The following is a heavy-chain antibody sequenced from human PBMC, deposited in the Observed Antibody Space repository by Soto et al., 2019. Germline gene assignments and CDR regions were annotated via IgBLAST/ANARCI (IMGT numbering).Heavy chain of an antibody. CDR3: AKDTTSYYYDSSGHIDY. V-gene: IGHV3-23*01. CDR1: GFTFSSYA. CDR2: ISGSGGST. D-gene: IGHD3-22*01. J-gene: IGHJ4*02. Sequence: LRLSCAASGFTFSSYAMSWVRQAPGKGLEWVSAISGSGGSTYYADSVKGRFTISRDNSKNTLYLQMNSLRAEDTAVYYCAKDTTSYYYDSSGHIDYWGQGTLVSVSS.